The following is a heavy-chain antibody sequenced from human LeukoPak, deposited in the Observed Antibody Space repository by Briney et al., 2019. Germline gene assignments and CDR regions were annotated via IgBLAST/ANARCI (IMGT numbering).Heavy chain of an antibody. D-gene: IGHD2-15*01. Sequence: QTGGSLRLSCAASGFAFNDYWMNWVRQVPGKGLMWVARINSDGSRTTYADPVKGRFTVSRDNAKNTLYLQMNSLRAEDTAVYYCARGRSRWSIAPDADVWGQGTTVTVSS. CDR2: INSDGSRT. V-gene: IGHV3-74*01. CDR3: ARGRSRWSIAPDADV. J-gene: IGHJ6*02. CDR1: GFAFNDYW.